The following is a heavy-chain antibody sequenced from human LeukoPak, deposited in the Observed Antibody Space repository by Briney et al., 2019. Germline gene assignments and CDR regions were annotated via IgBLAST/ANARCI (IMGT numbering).Heavy chain of an antibody. CDR2: IKQDGSEK. V-gene: IGHV3-7*05. CDR3: ASLYYYDSSGYYDDAFDI. J-gene: IGHJ3*02. D-gene: IGHD3-22*01. CDR1: GFTFSNYG. Sequence: GGSLRLSCAASGFTFSNYGMHWVRQAPGKGLEWVANIKQDGSEKYYGDSVKGRFTISRDNAKNSLYLQMNSLRAEDTAVYYCASLYYYDSSGYYDDAFDIWGQGTMVTVSS.